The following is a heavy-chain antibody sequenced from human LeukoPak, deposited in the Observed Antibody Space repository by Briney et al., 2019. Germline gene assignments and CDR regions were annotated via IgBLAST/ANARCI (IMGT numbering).Heavy chain of an antibody. V-gene: IGHV3-48*02. Sequence: GGSLRLSCAASGFTFSSYNMNWVRQAPGKGLEWISYITTSGGTIYYADSVKGRFTISRDNAKNSLHLQMNSLRDEDTAVYYCARRIVGAFPFDYWGQGTLVTVSS. J-gene: IGHJ4*02. CDR3: ARRIVGAFPFDY. D-gene: IGHD1-26*01. CDR2: ITTSGGTI. CDR1: GFTFSSYN.